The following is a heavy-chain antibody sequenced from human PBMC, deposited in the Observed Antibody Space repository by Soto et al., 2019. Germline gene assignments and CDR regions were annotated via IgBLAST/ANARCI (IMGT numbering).Heavy chain of an antibody. D-gene: IGHD4-17*01. V-gene: IGHV4-34*01. CDR2: INHSGST. CDR3: ARANSSSSTDYGDYADY. CDR1: GGSFSGYY. Sequence: QVQLQQWGAGLLKPSETLSLTCAVYGGSFSGYYWSWIRQPPGKGLEWIGEINHSGSTNYNPSLNSRVTISVDTSKNQFSLKLSSVTAADTAVYYCARANSSSSTDYGDYADYWGQGTLVTVSS. J-gene: IGHJ4*02.